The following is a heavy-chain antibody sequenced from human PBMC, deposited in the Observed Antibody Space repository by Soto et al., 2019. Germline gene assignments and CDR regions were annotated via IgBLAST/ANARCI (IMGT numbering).Heavy chain of an antibody. CDR1: GFTFSNYA. Sequence: GGSLRLSCAASGFTFSNYAMSWVRQAPGKGLDWVSTITGSGGTTYYADSVKGRFTISRDNSKNTLYLQMSSLRADDTAVYYCAKEICYSSGWYYFDYWGQGA. D-gene: IGHD6-19*01. CDR2: ITGSGGTT. V-gene: IGHV3-23*01. CDR3: AKEICYSSGWYYFDY. J-gene: IGHJ4*02.